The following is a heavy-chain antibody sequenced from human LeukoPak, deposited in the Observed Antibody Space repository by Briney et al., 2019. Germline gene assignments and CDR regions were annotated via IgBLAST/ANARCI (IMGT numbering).Heavy chain of an antibody. V-gene: IGHV4-59*12. D-gene: IGHD3-16*01. CDR2: IYYTGST. CDR1: GASIRSYY. CDR3: ARDPHGGGLGDGFDI. Sequence: SATLSLTCTVSGASIRSYYWSWIRQPPGKGLEWIGYIYYTGSTYYNPSLKSRVTISVDTSKNQFSLKLSSVTAADTAVYYCARDPHGGGLGDGFDIWGQGTMVTVSS. J-gene: IGHJ3*02.